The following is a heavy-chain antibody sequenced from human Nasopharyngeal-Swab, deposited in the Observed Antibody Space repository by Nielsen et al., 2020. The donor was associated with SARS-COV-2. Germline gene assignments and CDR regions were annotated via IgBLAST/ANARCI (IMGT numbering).Heavy chain of an antibody. CDR3: ARRVTDIRFFDY. CDR1: GFSLSTSGVG. Sequence: SGPTLVKPTETLRLTCTFSGFSLSTSGVGVGWIRQPPGKALEWLALIYWHDERRYRPSLKSRLTISKDTSKNQVVLTMTNMDPLDTGTYFCARRVTDIRFFDYWGQGTLVTVSS. CDR2: IYWHDER. D-gene: IGHD2-21*02. J-gene: IGHJ4*02. V-gene: IGHV2-5*01.